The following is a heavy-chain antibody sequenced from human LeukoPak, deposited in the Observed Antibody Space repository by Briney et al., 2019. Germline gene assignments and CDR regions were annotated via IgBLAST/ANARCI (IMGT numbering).Heavy chain of an antibody. CDR1: GYTFTSYD. V-gene: IGHV1-8*01. J-gene: IGHJ3*02. CDR3: ARVPREIASI. CDR2: MNPASGNT. Sequence: DSVKVSCKASGYTFTSYDINWVRQATGQGLELMGYMNPASGNTGYAQKFQGRVTMTADTSISTAYMELSSLRSEDAAVYYCARVPREIASIWGQGTKVTVSS. D-gene: IGHD3-16*02.